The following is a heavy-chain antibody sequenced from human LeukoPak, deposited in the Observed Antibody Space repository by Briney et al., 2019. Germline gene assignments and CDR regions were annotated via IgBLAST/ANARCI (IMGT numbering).Heavy chain of an antibody. CDR2: ISYDGSNK. CDR3: ARDGLSDYDGSGYLEYYFDY. CDR1: GFTFSSYA. Sequence: GGSLRLSCAASGFTFSSYAMHWVRQAPGKGLEWVAVISYDGSNKYYADSVKGRFTISRDNSKNTLYLQMNSLRAEDTAVYYCARDGLSDYDGSGYLEYYFDYWGQGTLVTVSS. V-gene: IGHV3-30-3*01. J-gene: IGHJ4*02. D-gene: IGHD3-22*01.